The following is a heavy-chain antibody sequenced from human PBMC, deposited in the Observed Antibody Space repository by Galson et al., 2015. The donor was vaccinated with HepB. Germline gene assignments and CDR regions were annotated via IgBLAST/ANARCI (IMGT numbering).Heavy chain of an antibody. V-gene: IGHV4-34*01. J-gene: IGHJ4*03. Sequence: SETLSLTCAVYGGSFSGYYWSWIRQPPGKGLEWIGEINHSGSTNYNPSLKSRVTISVDTSKNQFSLKLSSVTAADTAVYYCARGGRQLVPTSFDYWGQGTMVTVSS. CDR2: INHSGST. CDR3: ARGGRQLVPTSFDY. D-gene: IGHD6-13*01. CDR1: GGSFSGYY.